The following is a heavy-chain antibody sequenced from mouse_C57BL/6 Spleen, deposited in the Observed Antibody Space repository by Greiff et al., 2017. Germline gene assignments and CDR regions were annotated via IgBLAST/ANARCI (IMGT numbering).Heavy chain of an antibody. D-gene: IGHD1-1*01. CDR2: ITPSTGGP. CDR3: AREEGITTWYCGV. Sequence: QVQLQQPGTELVKPGASVKLSCKASGYTFTSYWMHWVKPRPGQGLEWIGNITPSTGGPNYHEKFKSKATLTVDNTSSTAYMRLSSLTSDDSAVDYCAREEGITTWYCGVWGTGTTVTVSS. J-gene: IGHJ1*03. V-gene: IGHV1-53*01. CDR1: GYTFTSYW.